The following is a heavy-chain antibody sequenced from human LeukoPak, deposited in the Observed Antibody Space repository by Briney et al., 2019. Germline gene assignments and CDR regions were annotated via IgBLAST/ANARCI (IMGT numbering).Heavy chain of an antibody. CDR1: GFTFSNYA. D-gene: IGHD1-1*01. CDR2: ILYDGSNK. J-gene: IGHJ6*02. Sequence: PGRSLRLSCAASGFTFSNYAMHWVSPAPGKGMEWVAVILYDGSNKYYADSVKGRFTISRDNSKITLYLQMNSLRAEDTALYYCARGPPTGTSFRYHGMDVWGQGTTVTVSS. CDR3: ARGPPTGTSFRYHGMDV. V-gene: IGHV3-30-3*01.